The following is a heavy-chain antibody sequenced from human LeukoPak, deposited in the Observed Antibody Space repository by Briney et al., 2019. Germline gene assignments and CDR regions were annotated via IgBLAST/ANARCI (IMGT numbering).Heavy chain of an antibody. Sequence: PSETLSLTCTASGGSISSSSYYWGWIRQPPGKGLEWIGSIYYSGSTYYNPSLKSRVTISVDTSKNQFSLKLSSVTAADTAVYYCARQEISSNKFDYWGQGTLVTVSS. D-gene: IGHD2-2*01. CDR1: GGSISSSSYY. CDR3: ARQEISSNKFDY. CDR2: IYYSGST. V-gene: IGHV4-39*01. J-gene: IGHJ4*02.